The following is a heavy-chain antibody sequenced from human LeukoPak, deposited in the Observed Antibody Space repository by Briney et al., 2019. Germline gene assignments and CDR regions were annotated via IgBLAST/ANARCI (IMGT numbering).Heavy chain of an antibody. CDR3: ARYYYDSSGYYYYFDY. Sequence: SETLSLTCTVSGDSISRSTYYWAWIRQPPGKGLEWIGYIYYSGSTYYNPSLKSRVTISVDTSKNQFSLKLSSVTAADTAVYYCARYYYDSSGYYYYFDYWGQGTLVTVSS. CDR2: IYYSGST. CDR1: GDSISRSTYY. V-gene: IGHV4-31*03. J-gene: IGHJ4*02. D-gene: IGHD3-22*01.